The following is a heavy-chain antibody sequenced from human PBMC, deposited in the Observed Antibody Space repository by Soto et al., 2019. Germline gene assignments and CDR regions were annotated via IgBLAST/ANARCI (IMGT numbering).Heavy chain of an antibody. CDR2: IIPIFGTA. D-gene: IGHD2-15*01. CDR3: ARDLVDSVVAATQGLAFDI. J-gene: IGHJ3*02. Sequence: QVQLVQSGAEVKKPGSSVKVSCKASGGTFSSYAISWVRQAPGQGLEWMGGIIPIFGTANYAQKFQGRVTITADESTSTAYMELSSLRSEDTAVYYCARDLVDSVVAATQGLAFDIWGQGTMFTVSS. CDR1: GGTFSSYA. V-gene: IGHV1-69*01.